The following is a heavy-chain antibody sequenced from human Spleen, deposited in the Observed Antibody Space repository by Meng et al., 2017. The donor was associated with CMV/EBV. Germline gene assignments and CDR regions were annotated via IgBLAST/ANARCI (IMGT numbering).Heavy chain of an antibody. CDR2: INPNGGST. J-gene: IGHJ4*02. Sequence: KTSGYTFTNCYIHWGRQAPGQGLEWMEIINPNGGSTSYAQKFQGRVTMTRDTSTNTVYMELSSLRSEDTAVYYCARAASAISACAPDYWGQGTLVTVSS. V-gene: IGHV1-46*01. CDR3: ARAASAISACAPDY. D-gene: IGHD6-13*01. CDR1: GYTFTNCY.